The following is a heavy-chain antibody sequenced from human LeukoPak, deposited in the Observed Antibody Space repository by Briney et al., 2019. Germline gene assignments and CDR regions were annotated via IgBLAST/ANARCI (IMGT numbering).Heavy chain of an antibody. CDR1: GGSISSYY. D-gene: IGHD3-10*01. CDR3: ARSIPTYYYGSGSYYISYYFDY. Sequence: PSETLSLTCTVSGGSISSYYWSWIRQPPGKGLEWIGYIYYSGSTNYNPSLKSRVTISVDTSKNQFSLKLSSVTAADTAVYYCARSIPTYYYGSGSYYISYYFDYWGQGTLVTVSS. V-gene: IGHV4-59*01. CDR2: IYYSGST. J-gene: IGHJ4*02.